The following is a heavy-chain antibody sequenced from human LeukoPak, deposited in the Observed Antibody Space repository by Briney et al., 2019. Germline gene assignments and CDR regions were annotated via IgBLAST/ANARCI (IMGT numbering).Heavy chain of an antibody. D-gene: IGHD2/OR15-2a*01. CDR3: VTFYETY. Sequence: GGSLRLSCAASGNYCMHWVRQAPGKGLVWVSHINSDGSWTSYADSVKGRFTISKDNAKNTVYLQMNSLRAEDTAVYYCVTFYETYWGRGTLVTVSS. J-gene: IGHJ4*02. V-gene: IGHV3-74*01. CDR2: INSDGSWT. CDR1: GNYC.